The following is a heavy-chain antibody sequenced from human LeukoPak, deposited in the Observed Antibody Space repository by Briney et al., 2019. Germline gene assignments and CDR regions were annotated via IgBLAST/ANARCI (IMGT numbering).Heavy chain of an antibody. J-gene: IGHJ6*03. D-gene: IGHD6-19*01. V-gene: IGHV4-34*01. CDR1: GGSFSGYY. CDR2: INHSGST. CDR3: AKAVAGYYYYYMDV. Sequence: KSSETLSLTCAVYGGSFSGYYWSWIRQPPGKGLEWIGEINHSGSTNYNPSLKSRVTISVDTSKNQFSLKLSSVTAADTAVYYCAKAVAGYYYYYMDVWGKGTTVTVSS.